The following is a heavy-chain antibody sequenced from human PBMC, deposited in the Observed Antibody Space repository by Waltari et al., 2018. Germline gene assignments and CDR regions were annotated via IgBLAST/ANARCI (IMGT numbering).Heavy chain of an antibody. CDR1: GGTFSSYA. V-gene: IGHV1-69*05. J-gene: IGHJ4*02. CDR2: IIPILGTA. CDR3: HTYSGYDFPFDY. D-gene: IGHD5-12*01. Sequence: QVQLVQSGAEVKKPGSSVKVSCKASGGTFSSYAISWVRQAPGQGLEWMGGIIPILGTANYAQKCQGRVTITTDESTSTAYMELSSLRSEDTAVYYCHTYSGYDFPFDYWGQGTLVTVSS.